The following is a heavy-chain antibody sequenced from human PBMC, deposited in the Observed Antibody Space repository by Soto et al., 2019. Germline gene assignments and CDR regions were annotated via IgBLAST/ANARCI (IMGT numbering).Heavy chain of an antibody. J-gene: IGHJ4*02. CDR2: TYWDDDK. V-gene: IGHV2-5*02. CDR3: AHRQRTVYFDY. D-gene: IGHD4-17*01. CDR1: GFSLSTSGVG. Sequence: QITLKESGPTLVKPTQTLTLTCTFSGFSLSTSGVGVGCIRQPQGKALEWLALTYWDDDKRYSPSLKSSLTINKDTSKNQVVLTMTNMDPGDTATYYCAHRQRTVYFDYWGQGTLVTVSS.